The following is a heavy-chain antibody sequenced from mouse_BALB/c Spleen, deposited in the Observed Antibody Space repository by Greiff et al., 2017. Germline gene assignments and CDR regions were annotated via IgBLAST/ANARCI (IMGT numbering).Heavy chain of an antibody. CDR2: ISYSGST. CDR3: ARRGYGNYWYFDV. Sequence: EVKLLESGPGLVKPSQSLSLTCTVTGYSITSDYAWNWIRQFPGNKLEWMGYISYSGSTSYNPSLKSRISITRDTSKNQFFLQLNSVTTEDTATYYCARRGYGNYWYFDVWGAGTTVTVSS. CDR1: GYSITSDYA. V-gene: IGHV3-2*02. D-gene: IGHD2-10*02. J-gene: IGHJ1*01.